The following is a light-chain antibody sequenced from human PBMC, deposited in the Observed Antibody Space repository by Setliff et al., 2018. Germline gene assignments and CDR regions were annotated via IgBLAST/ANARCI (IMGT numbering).Light chain of an antibody. CDR1: SSDVGGYDY. Sequence: QSVLTQPAAVSGSPGQSITISCTGTSSDVGGYDYVSWYQQHPGKAPKLMIYEVSKRPSGVSDRFSGSKSANTASLTISGLQTEDEADYCCLSYTSKTTHALFGGGTKVTVL. CDR3: LSYTSKTTHAL. J-gene: IGLJ2*01. CDR2: EVS. V-gene: IGLV2-14*01.